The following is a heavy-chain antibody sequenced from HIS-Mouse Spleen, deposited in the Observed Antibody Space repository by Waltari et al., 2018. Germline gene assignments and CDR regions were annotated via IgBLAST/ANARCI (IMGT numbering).Heavy chain of an antibody. V-gene: IGHV4-39*07. Sequence: QLQLQESGPGLVKPSETLSLTCTVSGGSISSSSYYWGWIRQPPGKGVEWIGSIYYSGSTYYNTSLKSRVTISVDTSKNQFSLKLSSVTAADTAVYYCAREIPYSSSWYDWYFDLWGRGTLVTVSS. CDR3: AREIPYSSSWYDWYFDL. J-gene: IGHJ2*01. CDR1: GGSISSSSYY. D-gene: IGHD6-13*01. CDR2: IYYSGST.